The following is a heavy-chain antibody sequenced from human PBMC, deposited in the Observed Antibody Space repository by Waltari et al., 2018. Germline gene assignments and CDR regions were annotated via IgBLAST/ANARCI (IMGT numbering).Heavy chain of an antibody. V-gene: IGHV1-2*06. Sequence: QVHLVQSGAEVKKPGASVQVSCKASGYTFTGYYMHWVRPAPRTGLEWMGRINPNSGGTNYAQKFQGRVTMTRDTSISTAYMELSRLRSDDTAVYYCARVINMIVVFPNDAFDIWGQGTMVTVSS. D-gene: IGHD3-22*01. J-gene: IGHJ3*02. CDR2: INPNSGGT. CDR1: GYTFTGYY. CDR3: ARVINMIVVFPNDAFDI.